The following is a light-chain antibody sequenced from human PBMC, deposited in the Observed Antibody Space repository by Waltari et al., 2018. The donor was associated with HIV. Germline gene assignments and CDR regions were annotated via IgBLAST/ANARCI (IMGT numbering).Light chain of an antibody. CDR1: SRDICYYQS. Sequence: QSALTQPASVSGSPGQSITISCTGNSRDICYYQSIPWYQQHPGKAPKLMIYEVNNRPSGISNRFSGSKSGNTASLTISGLQAEDEADYYCSSHTTSSTLYVFGTGTKVTVL. J-gene: IGLJ1*01. CDR2: EVN. V-gene: IGLV2-14*01. CDR3: SSHTTSSTLYV.